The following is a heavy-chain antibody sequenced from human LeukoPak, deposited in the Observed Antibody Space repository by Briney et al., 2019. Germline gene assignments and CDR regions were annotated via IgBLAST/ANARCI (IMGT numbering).Heavy chain of an antibody. CDR1: GFTFSGYY. D-gene: IGHD5-24*01. CDR3: ARDQMTNAFDM. Sequence: GGSLRLSCAASGFTFSGYYMSWIRQAPGKGLEWVSYISSSGSTIYYADSVKGRFTISRDNAKNSLYLQMNSLRAEDTAVYYCARDQMTNAFDMWGEGTMLTVSS. J-gene: IGHJ3*02. V-gene: IGHV3-11*04. CDR2: ISSSGSTI.